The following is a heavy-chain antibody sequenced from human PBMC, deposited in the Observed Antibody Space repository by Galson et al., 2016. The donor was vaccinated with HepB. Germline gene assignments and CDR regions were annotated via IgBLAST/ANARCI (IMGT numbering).Heavy chain of an antibody. CDR2: VQHSGNT. CDR1: GGSISSGAFY. Sequence: TLSLTCSVSGGSISSGAFYWNWIRQHPEKGLEWIGYVQHSGNTHYTPSLRSRVSLSLDTSKNQFSLKLISVTVADTAVYYCAREKDKVGESGVFDLWGQGIPVTVSS. V-gene: IGHV4-31*03. J-gene: IGHJ4*02. CDR3: AREKDKVGESGVFDL. D-gene: IGHD5-12*01.